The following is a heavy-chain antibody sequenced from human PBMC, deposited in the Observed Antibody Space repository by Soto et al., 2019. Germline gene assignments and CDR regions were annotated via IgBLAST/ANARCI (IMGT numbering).Heavy chain of an antibody. Sequence: QVQLVESGGGVVQPGRSLRLSCAASGFRFSGFGMHWVRQAPGKGLEWVAILRYDGSNKYYADSVKGRFTISRDNSQTRLYLQMSSLRVEDTAVYYCARDGVGATTFYEYFDYWGQGILVTVSS. V-gene: IGHV3-33*01. CDR1: GFRFSGFG. CDR2: LRYDGSNK. D-gene: IGHD1-26*01. CDR3: ARDGVGATTFYEYFDY. J-gene: IGHJ4*02.